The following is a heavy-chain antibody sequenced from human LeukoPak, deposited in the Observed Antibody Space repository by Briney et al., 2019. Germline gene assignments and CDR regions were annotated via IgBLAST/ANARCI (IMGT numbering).Heavy chain of an antibody. V-gene: IGHV1-3*01. D-gene: IGHD4-11*01. CDR3: ARGPTVTTSQALFY. CDR2: INAGNGNT. Sequence: ASVKVSCKASGYTFTSYAMHWVRQAPGQRPEWMGWINAGNGNTKYSQKFQGRVTITRDTSASTAYMELSSLRSEDTAVYYCARGPTVTTSQALFYWGQGTLVTVSS. J-gene: IGHJ4*02. CDR1: GYTFTSYA.